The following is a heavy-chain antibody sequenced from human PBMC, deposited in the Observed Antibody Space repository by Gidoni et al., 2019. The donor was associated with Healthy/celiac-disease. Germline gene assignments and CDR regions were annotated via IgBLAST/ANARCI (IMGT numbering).Heavy chain of an antibody. CDR2: IIPNVGTA. CDR3: ASSRLFDYYDSSGYEGSNAFDI. CDR1: GGTFSRSA. Sequence: QVQLVQSGSEVKKPGSSVKVSCKASGGTFSRSAISWVRQAPGQGLEWMGGIIPNVGTANYAQKFQGRVTITADESTSTAYMELSSLRSEDTAVYYCASSRLFDYYDSSGYEGSNAFDIWGQGTMVTVSS. V-gene: IGHV1-69*01. D-gene: IGHD3-22*01. J-gene: IGHJ3*02.